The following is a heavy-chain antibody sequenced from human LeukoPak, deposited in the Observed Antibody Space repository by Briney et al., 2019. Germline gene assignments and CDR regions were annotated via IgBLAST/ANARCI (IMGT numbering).Heavy chain of an antibody. CDR1: GFTVSSNY. CDR2: IYSGGST. CDR3: ARPYYDFWSGYCYFDY. Sequence: GGSLRLSCAASGFTVSSNYMSWVRQAPGKGLEWVSVIYSGGSTYYADSVKGRFTISRDNSKNTLYLQMNSLRAEDTAVYYCARPYYDFWSGYCYFDYWGQGTLVTVSS. J-gene: IGHJ4*02. V-gene: IGHV3-66*01. D-gene: IGHD3-3*01.